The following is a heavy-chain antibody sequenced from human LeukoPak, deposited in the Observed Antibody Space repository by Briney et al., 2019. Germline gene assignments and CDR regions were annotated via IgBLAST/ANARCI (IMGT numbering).Heavy chain of an antibody. CDR2: ISSSSSYI. D-gene: IGHD6-6*01. CDR1: GFTLSSYA. J-gene: IGHJ3*02. Sequence: GGSLRLSCAASGFTLSSYAMSWVRQAPGKGLEWVSSISSSSSYIYYADSVKGRFTISRDNAKNSLYLQMNSLRAEDTAVYYCARALSKAARLQFRAFDIWGQGTMVTVSS. CDR3: ARALSKAARLQFRAFDI. V-gene: IGHV3-21*01.